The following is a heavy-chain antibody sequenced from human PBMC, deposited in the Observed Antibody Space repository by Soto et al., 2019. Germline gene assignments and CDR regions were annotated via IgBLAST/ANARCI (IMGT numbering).Heavy chain of an antibody. Sequence: GESLKISCKGSGYSFTSYWIGWVRQMPGKGLEWMGIIYPGDSDTRYSPSFQGQVTISADKSISTAYLQWSSLKASDTAMYYCATSGYDILTGYYQYYYYYGMDVWGQGTTVTVSS. CDR2: IYPGDSDT. CDR1: GYSFTSYW. V-gene: IGHV5-51*01. J-gene: IGHJ6*02. CDR3: ATSGYDILTGYYQYYYYYGMDV. D-gene: IGHD3-9*01.